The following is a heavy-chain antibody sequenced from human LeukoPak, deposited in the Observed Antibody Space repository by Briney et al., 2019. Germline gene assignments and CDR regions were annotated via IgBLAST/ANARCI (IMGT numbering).Heavy chain of an antibody. CDR3: ARTYTSGQGAYY. J-gene: IGHJ4*02. D-gene: IGHD6-19*01. V-gene: IGHV4-61*02. CDR2: IYSSGRT. CDR1: GDSINSNNYY. Sequence: PSQTLSLTCTVSGDSINSNNYYWSWIRQPAGKGLEWIGRIYSSGRTNYNPSLKSRVTISLDTSRNQFSLRLYSVTAADAAIYYCARTYTSGQGAYYWGQGTLVTVSS.